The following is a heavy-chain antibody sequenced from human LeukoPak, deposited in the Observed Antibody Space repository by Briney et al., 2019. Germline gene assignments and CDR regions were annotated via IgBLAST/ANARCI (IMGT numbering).Heavy chain of an antibody. D-gene: IGHD6-19*01. CDR3: ARVAVAGIHAFDI. Sequence: SETLSLTCTVSGGSISSYYWSWIRQPPGKGLEWIGYIYYSGSTNYNPSLKSRVTISVDTSKNQFSLQLSSMTAAGTAVYYCARVAVAGIHAFDIWGQGTMVTVSS. CDR2: IYYSGST. J-gene: IGHJ3*02. V-gene: IGHV4-59*01. CDR1: GGSISSYY.